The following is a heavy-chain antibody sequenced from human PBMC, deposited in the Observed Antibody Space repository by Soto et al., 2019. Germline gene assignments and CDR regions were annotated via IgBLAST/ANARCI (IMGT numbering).Heavy chain of an antibody. Sequence: PGGSLRLSCTASGFNFSSDWMHWVRQAPGKGLEWVSVISGSGGSTYYADSVKGRFTISRDDSKSTLYLQMNSLRDEDTAVYYCARGLYYYDSRGYWGYWGQGTLVTVSS. CDR2: ISGSGGST. V-gene: IGHV3-23*01. CDR3: ARGLYYYDSRGYWGY. D-gene: IGHD3-22*01. CDR1: GFNFSSDW. J-gene: IGHJ4*02.